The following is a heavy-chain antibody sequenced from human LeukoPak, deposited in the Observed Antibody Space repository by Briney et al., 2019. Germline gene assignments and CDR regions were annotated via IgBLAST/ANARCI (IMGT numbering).Heavy chain of an antibody. CDR1: GGSVSSGSYY. Sequence: SETLSLTCTVSGGSVSSGSYYWNWIRQPPGKGLEWIGYIYYSGSTNNNASLRSRVTISVDTSKNQFSLKLSSVTAADTAVYYCARATRYYYESSGLLDYWGQGTLVTVSS. CDR3: ARATRYYYESSGLLDY. V-gene: IGHV4-61*01. CDR2: IYYSGST. D-gene: IGHD3-22*01. J-gene: IGHJ4*02.